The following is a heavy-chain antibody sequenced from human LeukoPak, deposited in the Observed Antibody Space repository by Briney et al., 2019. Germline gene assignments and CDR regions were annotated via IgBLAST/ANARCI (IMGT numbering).Heavy chain of an antibody. J-gene: IGHJ4*02. Sequence: SETLSLTCTVSGGSISSSSYFWGWIRQPPGKGLEWIGSIYYSGSAYYNPSLKSRVTISVDTSKNQFSLKLSSVTAADTAVYYCARILCSGKSCYSGYWGQGTLVTVSP. CDR3: ARILCSGKSCYSGY. V-gene: IGHV4-39*01. CDR1: GGSISSSSYF. D-gene: IGHD2-15*01. CDR2: IYYSGSA.